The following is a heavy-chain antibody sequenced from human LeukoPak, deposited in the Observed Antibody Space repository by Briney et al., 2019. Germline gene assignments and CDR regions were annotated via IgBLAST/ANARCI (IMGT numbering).Heavy chain of an antibody. D-gene: IGHD5-12*01. CDR2: IYYSGST. J-gene: IGHJ4*02. V-gene: IGHV4-39*02. CDR1: GGSISSSSYY. Sequence: SETLSLTCTVSGGSISSSSYYWGWIRQPPGKGLEWIGSIYYSGSTYYNPSFKSRVTISVDTSKNQFSLKLSSVTAADTAVYYCARDIVATIAYFDYWGQGTLVTVSS. CDR3: ARDIVATIAYFDY.